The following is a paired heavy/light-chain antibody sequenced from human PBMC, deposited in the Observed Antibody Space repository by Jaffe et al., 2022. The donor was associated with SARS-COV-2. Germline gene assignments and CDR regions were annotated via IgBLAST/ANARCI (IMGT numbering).Heavy chain of an antibody. D-gene: IGHD1-26*01. CDR3: AKDRPGRYRIYSNYYGLHV. J-gene: IGHJ6*02. CDR2: ISDSGATT. Sequence: EVQLLESGGGLVQPGGSLRLSCAASGFTFSSSVMSWVRQAPGKGLEWVSAISDSGATTYYADFVTGRFTISRDNSKNTLYLQMNSLRAEDTAIYYCAKDRPGRYRIYSNYYGLHVWGLGTTVTVSS. CDR1: GFTFSSSV. V-gene: IGHV3-23*01.
Light chain of an antibody. CDR2: LGS. V-gene: IGKV2-28*01. CDR3: MQALETPRT. Sequence: DIVMTQSPLSLPVTPGEPASISCRSSQSLLHSNGYNYLDWYLQKPGQSPQLLIYLGSHRAYGVPDRFSGSGSGTDFTLRISRVEAEDVGVYYCMQALETPRTFGQGTKVEIK. J-gene: IGKJ1*01. CDR1: QSLLHSNGYNY.